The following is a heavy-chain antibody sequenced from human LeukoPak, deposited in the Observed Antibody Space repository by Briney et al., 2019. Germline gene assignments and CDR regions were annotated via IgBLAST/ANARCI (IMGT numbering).Heavy chain of an antibody. J-gene: IGHJ4*02. CDR1: GFTSSDYY. Sequence: GGSLRLSCAASGFTSSDYYMSWIRQTPGKGLEWVSYISSRDTTIYYADSVKGRFTISRDNANNSLYLQMNSLRAEDTAVYYCARDQRGTWCAFDIWGQGTLVTVSS. V-gene: IGHV3-11*01. CDR3: ARDQRGTWCAFDI. CDR2: ISSRDTTI. D-gene: IGHD6-13*01.